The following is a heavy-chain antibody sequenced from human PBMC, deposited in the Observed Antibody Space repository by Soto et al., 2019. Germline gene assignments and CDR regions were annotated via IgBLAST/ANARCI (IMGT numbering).Heavy chain of an antibody. D-gene: IGHD3-22*01. Sequence: GGSLILSCAASGFTFSSYAMSWVRQAPGKGLEWVSAISGIGGSTYYADSVKGRFTISRENSKNTLYLKMNSLRAEDTAVYYCTRLLQYYFDYWGQGTLVTVSS. CDR3: TRLLQYYFDY. CDR1: GFTFSSYA. J-gene: IGHJ4*02. V-gene: IGHV3-23*01. CDR2: ISGIGGST.